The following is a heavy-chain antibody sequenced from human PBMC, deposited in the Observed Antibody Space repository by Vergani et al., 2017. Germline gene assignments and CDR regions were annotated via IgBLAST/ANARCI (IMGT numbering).Heavy chain of an antibody. V-gene: IGHV1-46*03. Sequence: QVQVVQFGAEVKKSGASVKVSCKTSGYTFSNYYMHWVRQAPGQGLEWMGIINPSGGHTNYAQKFQGRVTMTRDTSTSTVYMDLSSLRSEDTAIYYCARGDYGILTGYRYWGQGTLVTVSA. J-gene: IGHJ4*02. CDR1: GYTFSNYY. CDR2: INPSGGHT. D-gene: IGHD3-9*01. CDR3: ARGDYGILTGYRY.